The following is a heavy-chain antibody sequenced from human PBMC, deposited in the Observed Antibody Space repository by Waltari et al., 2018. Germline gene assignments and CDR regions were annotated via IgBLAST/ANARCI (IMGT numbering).Heavy chain of an antibody. CDR3: ASTYDFWSGYYSYTFDY. CDR2: SGGGGGST. J-gene: IGHJ4*02. D-gene: IGHD3-3*01. V-gene: IGHV3-23*04. Sequence: EVQLVGSGGGWVQPGGSLRLSCAGSGFPFSTYAMSGGRQAPGMGLEWVSASGGGGGSTYYADSVKGRFTISRDNSKNTLYLQMNSLRAEDTAVYSCASTYDFWSGYYSYTFDYWGQGTLVTVSS. CDR1: GFPFSTYA.